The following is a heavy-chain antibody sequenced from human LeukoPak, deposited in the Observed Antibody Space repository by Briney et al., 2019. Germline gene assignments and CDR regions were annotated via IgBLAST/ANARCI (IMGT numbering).Heavy chain of an antibody. CDR3: ARALGDSSGYYYYYFDY. V-gene: IGHV4-4*07. CDR2: IYTSGST. J-gene: IGHJ4*02. CDR1: GGSISSYY. Sequence: PSETLSLTCTVSGGSISSYYWSWIRQPAGKGLEWLGRIYTSGSTNYNPSLKSRVTMSVNTSNNQFSLKLSSVTAADTAVYYCARALGDSSGYYYYYFDYWGQGTLVTVSS. D-gene: IGHD3-22*01.